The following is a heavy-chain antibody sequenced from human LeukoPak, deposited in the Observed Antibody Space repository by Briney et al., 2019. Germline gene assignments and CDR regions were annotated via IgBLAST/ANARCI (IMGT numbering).Heavy chain of an antibody. Sequence: PSETLSLTCTASGGSISSYYWSWIRQPPGKGLEWIGYIYYSGSTNYNPSLKSRVTISVDTSKNQFSLKLSSVTAADTAVYYCARVNRLLWFGELWGQGTLVTVSS. D-gene: IGHD3-10*01. J-gene: IGHJ4*02. CDR2: IYYSGST. CDR1: GGSISSYY. CDR3: ARVNRLLWFGEL. V-gene: IGHV4-59*01.